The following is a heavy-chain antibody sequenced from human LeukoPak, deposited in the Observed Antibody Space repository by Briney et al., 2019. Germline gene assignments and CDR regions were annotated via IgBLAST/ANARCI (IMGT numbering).Heavy chain of an antibody. D-gene: IGHD4-17*01. J-gene: IGHJ4*02. CDR1: GGSFSGYY. Sequence: PSETLSLTCAVYGGSFSGYYWSWIRQPPGKGLEWIGEINHSGSTNYNPSLKSRVTISVDTSKNQFSLKLSSVTAADTAVYYCARHDYGDHGLDYWGQGTLVTVSS. CDR2: INHSGST. CDR3: ARHDYGDHGLDY. V-gene: IGHV4-34*01.